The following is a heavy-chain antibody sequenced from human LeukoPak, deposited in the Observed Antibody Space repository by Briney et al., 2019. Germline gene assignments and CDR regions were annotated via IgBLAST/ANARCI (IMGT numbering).Heavy chain of an antibody. V-gene: IGHV4-59*11. D-gene: IGHD5-24*01. CDR2: IYYSGRT. Sequence: SETLSLTCTVSGGSISSQYWSWIRQPPGKGLEWIGYIYYSGRTNYNPSLKSRVTISVDTSKNQFSLKLSSVTAADTAVYYCARVGGDGYAAFDYWGQGTLVTVSS. CDR1: GGSISSQY. CDR3: ARVGGDGYAAFDY. J-gene: IGHJ4*02.